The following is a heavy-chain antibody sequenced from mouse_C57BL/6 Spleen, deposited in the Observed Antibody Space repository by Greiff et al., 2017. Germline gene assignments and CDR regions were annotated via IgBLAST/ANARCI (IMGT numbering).Heavy chain of an antibody. CDR1: GYTFTSYW. V-gene: IGHV1-69*01. CDR2: IDPSDSYT. CDR3: ARSGYYGSSYERYFDY. Sequence: VQLQQPGAELVMPGASVKLSCKASGYTFTSYWMHWVKQRPGQGLEWIGEIDPSDSYTNYNQKFKGKSTLTVDKSSSTAYMQLSSLTSEDSAVYYCARSGYYGSSYERYFDYWGQGTTLTVSS. J-gene: IGHJ2*01. D-gene: IGHD1-1*01.